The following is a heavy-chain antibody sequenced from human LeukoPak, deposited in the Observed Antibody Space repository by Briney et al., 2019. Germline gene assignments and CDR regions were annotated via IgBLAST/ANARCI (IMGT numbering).Heavy chain of an antibody. Sequence: PGGSPRLSSAASGFTFSSYAMGWVRQAPGKGLEWVSAISGSGGSTYYADSVKGRFTISRDNSKNTLYLQMNSLRAEDTAVYYCAKAEEWLVPANFDYWGQGTLVTVSS. CDR3: AKAEEWLVPANFDY. CDR1: GFTFSSYA. CDR2: ISGSGGST. V-gene: IGHV3-23*01. J-gene: IGHJ4*02. D-gene: IGHD6-19*01.